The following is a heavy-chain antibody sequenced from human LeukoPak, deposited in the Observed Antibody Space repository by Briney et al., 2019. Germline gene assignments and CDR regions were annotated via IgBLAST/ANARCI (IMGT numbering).Heavy chain of an antibody. CDR3: ARSRIAAVFDY. V-gene: IGHV4-34*01. CDR1: GGSFSGYY. CDR2: INHSGST. J-gene: IGHJ4*02. D-gene: IGHD6-13*01. Sequence: PSETLSLTCAVYGGSFSGYYWSWIRQPPGKGLEWIGEINHSGSTNYSPSLKSRVTISVDTSKNQFSLKLSSVTAADTAVYYCARSRIAAVFDYWGQGTLVTVSS.